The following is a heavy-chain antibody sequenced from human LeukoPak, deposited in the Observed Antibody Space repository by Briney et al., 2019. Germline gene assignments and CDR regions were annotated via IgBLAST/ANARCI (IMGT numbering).Heavy chain of an antibody. J-gene: IGHJ4*02. D-gene: IGHD3-10*01. CDR2: IIPIFGTA. Sequence: SVKVSCKASGGTFSSYAVSWARQAPGQGVEWMGGIIPIFGTANYAQKFQGRVTITADESTSTAYMELSSLRSEDTAVYYCASSNYYGSGSFPDYWGQGTLVTVSS. CDR3: ASSNYYGSGSFPDY. CDR1: GGTFSSYA. V-gene: IGHV1-69*01.